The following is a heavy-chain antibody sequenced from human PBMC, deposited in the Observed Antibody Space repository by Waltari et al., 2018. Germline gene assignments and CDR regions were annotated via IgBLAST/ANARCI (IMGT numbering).Heavy chain of an antibody. Sequence: QVQLVQSGAEVKKPGASVKVSCKASGYTFTSYDIHWVRQATGQGLEWMGWMNPNSGNTGYAQKFQGRVTITRNTSISTAYMELSSLRSEDTAVYYCARLKYNWNPPPFGLDPWGQGTLVTVSS. CDR3: ARLKYNWNPPPFGLDP. J-gene: IGHJ5*02. V-gene: IGHV1-8*03. D-gene: IGHD1-20*01. CDR1: GYTFTSYD. CDR2: MNPNSGNT.